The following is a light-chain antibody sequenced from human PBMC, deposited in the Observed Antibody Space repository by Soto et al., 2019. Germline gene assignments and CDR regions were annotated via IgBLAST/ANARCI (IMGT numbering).Light chain of an antibody. V-gene: IGKV1-9*01. Sequence: DIPLTQSPSFLSASVGDRVTISCRASQGISSYLAWYQQKPGKAPKLLIYAASTLQSGVPSRFSGSGSGTEVTLTISSLQPEDFATYYCQQLNSYPRTFGQGTRLEIK. J-gene: IGKJ5*01. CDR2: AAS. CDR3: QQLNSYPRT. CDR1: QGISSY.